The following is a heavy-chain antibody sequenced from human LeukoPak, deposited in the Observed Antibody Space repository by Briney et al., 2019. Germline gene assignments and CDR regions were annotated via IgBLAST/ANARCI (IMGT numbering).Heavy chain of an antibody. Sequence: PGGSLGLSCEVSGFTFDNAWMSWVRQAPGKGLEWVGRIRSRTAGRTTDYGAPVKGRFTISTDDSKNTVYLQMNNRKSEDTAIYYCSTGGGTNDYWGQGTLVTVSS. CDR2: IRSRTAGRTT. CDR1: GFTFDNAW. D-gene: IGHD2-15*01. V-gene: IGHV3-15*01. J-gene: IGHJ4*02. CDR3: STGGGTNDY.